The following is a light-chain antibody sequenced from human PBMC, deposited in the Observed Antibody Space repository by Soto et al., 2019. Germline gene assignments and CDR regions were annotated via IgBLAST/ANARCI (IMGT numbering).Light chain of an antibody. CDR3: QQYGGSRWT. V-gene: IGKV3-20*01. CDR2: GAS. J-gene: IGKJ1*01. Sequence: EIVWTQSPGTLSLSPGERATLSCRASQSVSSTYLAWYQQKPGQAPRLLIYGASNRATGIPDRFSGSGSGTDFTLTISRLEPEDFAVYYCQQYGGSRWTFGQGTRVDI. CDR1: QSVSSTY.